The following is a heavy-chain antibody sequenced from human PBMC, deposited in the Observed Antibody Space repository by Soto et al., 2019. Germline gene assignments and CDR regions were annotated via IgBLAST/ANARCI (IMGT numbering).Heavy chain of an antibody. V-gene: IGHV1-2*04. D-gene: IGHD3-3*01. CDR3: ASESNYFGAPGYYYYMDV. CDR1: GYTFTGHY. Sequence: QVQLVQSGAEVKEAGASVIVSCKASGYTFTGHYIHWLRQAPGQGLEWLGWMNPNGGGTNYAQKFQGWVSMTRDTSISTAYMELTRLRSDDTAVYFCASESNYFGAPGYYYYMDVWGKGTTVTVSS. J-gene: IGHJ6*03. CDR2: MNPNGGGT.